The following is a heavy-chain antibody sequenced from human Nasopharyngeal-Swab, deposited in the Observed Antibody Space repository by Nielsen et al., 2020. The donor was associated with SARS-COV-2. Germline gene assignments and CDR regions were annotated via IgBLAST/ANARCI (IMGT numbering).Heavy chain of an antibody. CDR2: IYSGGST. V-gene: IGHV3-66*02. Sequence: GVLKISCAASGFTVSSNYMSWVRQAPGKGLEWVSVIYSGGSTYYADSVEGRFTISRDNSKNTLYLQMNSLRAEDTAVYYCARDRGGYGDYVDYWGQGTLVTVSS. J-gene: IGHJ4*02. D-gene: IGHD3-16*01. CDR1: GFTVSSNY. CDR3: ARDRGGYGDYVDY.